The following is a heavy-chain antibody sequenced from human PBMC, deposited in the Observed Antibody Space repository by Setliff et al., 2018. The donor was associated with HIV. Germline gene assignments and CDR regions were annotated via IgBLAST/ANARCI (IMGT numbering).Heavy chain of an antibody. V-gene: IGHV4-39*07. CDR3: ARVPIVAVVTATPPAFDT. CDR1: GGSININNYY. Sequence: PSETLSLTCTVSGGSININNYYWGWLRQPPGKGLEWIGSMYYSGSTYYNLSLQSRVTISVDTSKSQFSLKLSSVTAADTAVYYCARVPIVAVVTATPPAFDTWGQGTMVTVSS. CDR2: MYYSGST. J-gene: IGHJ3*02. D-gene: IGHD2-15*01.